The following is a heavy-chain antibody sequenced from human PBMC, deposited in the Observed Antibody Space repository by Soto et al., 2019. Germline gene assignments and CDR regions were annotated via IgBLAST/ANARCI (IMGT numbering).Heavy chain of an antibody. Sequence: PSETLSLTCAVYGGSFSGYYWTWIRQPPGTGLEWIGEINHSGSTNYNPSLKSRVTISVDTSKNQFSLKLTSVTAADTAVYYCARDFVVGGPTINYYYGMDVWGQGTTVT. CDR1: GGSFSGYY. CDR2: INHSGST. D-gene: IGHD1-26*01. J-gene: IGHJ6*02. V-gene: IGHV4-34*01. CDR3: ARDFVVGGPTINYYYGMDV.